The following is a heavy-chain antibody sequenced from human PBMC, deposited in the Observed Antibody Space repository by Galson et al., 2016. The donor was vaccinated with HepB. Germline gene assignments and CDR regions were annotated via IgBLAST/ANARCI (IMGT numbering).Heavy chain of an antibody. V-gene: IGHV1-24*01. CDR2: FDPDDGET. CDR1: GENLTYLS. Sequence: SVKVSCKVSGENLTYLSIHWLRQAPGKGLEWLGGFDPDDGETDYAQRFAGRLTLTEDTSTGTAYMDLSSLRSEDTAVYYCAIGDVYDTSAFLWVVGSFDYWGQGTLVTVSS. CDR3: AIGDVYDTSAFLWVVGSFDY. J-gene: IGHJ4*02. D-gene: IGHD3-22*01.